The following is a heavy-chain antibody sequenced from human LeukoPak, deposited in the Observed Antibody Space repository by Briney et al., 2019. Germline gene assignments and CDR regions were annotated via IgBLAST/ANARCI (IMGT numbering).Heavy chain of an antibody. D-gene: IGHD3-9*01. CDR1: GYTFTAYY. Sequence: ASVKVSCKASGYTFTAYYMHWVRQAPGQGLEWMGWISAYNGNTNYAQKLQGRVTMTTDTSTSTAYMELRSLRSDDTAVYYCARSFKLRYFDWLPIDYYFDYWGQGTLVTVSS. CDR2: ISAYNGNT. J-gene: IGHJ4*02. CDR3: ARSFKLRYFDWLPIDYYFDY. V-gene: IGHV1-18*04.